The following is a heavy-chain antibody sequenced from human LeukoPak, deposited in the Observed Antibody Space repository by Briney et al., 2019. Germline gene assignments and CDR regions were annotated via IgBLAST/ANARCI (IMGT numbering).Heavy chain of an antibody. J-gene: IGHJ5*02. V-gene: IGHV4-34*01. CDR1: GGSFSGYY. CDR3: ARRGYYDSRGWFDP. CDR2: IYYSGST. D-gene: IGHD3-22*01. Sequence: SETLSLTCAVYGGSFSGYYWSWIRQPPGKGLEWIGRIYYSGSTNYNPSLKSRVTMSVDTSKNQFSLKLRSVTAADTAVYYCARRGYYDSRGWFDPWGQGTLVTVSS.